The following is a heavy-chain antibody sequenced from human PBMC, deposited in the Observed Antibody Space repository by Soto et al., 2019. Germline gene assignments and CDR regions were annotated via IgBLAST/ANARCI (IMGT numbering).Heavy chain of an antibody. CDR1: GFTFSSYW. CDR3: ARVNSSGWFLLPDY. V-gene: IGHV3-7*01. J-gene: IGHJ4*02. CDR2: IKQDGSEK. Sequence: GSLRLSCAASGFTFSSYWMSWVRQAPGKGLEWVANIKQDGSEKYYVDSVKGRFTISRDNAKNSLYLQMNSLRAEDTAVYYCARVNSSGWFLLPDYWGQGTLVTVSS. D-gene: IGHD6-19*01.